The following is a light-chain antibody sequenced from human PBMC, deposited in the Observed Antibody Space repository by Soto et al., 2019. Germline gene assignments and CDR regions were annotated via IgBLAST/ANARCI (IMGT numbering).Light chain of an antibody. J-gene: IGKJ2*01. CDR2: AAS. CDR3: QQYNNWPPVT. V-gene: IGKV3-15*01. CDR1: QSISSN. Sequence: ETVMTQSPGTLSLSPGERATLSCRASQSISSNLAWYQQRPGQAPRLLIYAASTRATGVPARFSGSGSGTEFTLTVSSLQSEDFAVYFCQQYNNWPPVTFGQGTKLQIK.